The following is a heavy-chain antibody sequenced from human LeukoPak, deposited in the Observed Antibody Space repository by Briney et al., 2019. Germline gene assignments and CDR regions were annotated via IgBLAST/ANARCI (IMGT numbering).Heavy chain of an antibody. CDR1: GYTFTIYG. Sequence: ASVKVSFKASGYTFTIYGISWVGQAPGQGGEGMGWISAYNGNTNYTQKLQGRVTMTTDTSTSTAYMELRSLRSDDTAVYYCARPLKGYYYYGMDVWGKGTTVTVSS. V-gene: IGHV1-18*04. CDR3: ARPLKGYYYYGMDV. CDR2: ISAYNGNT. J-gene: IGHJ6*04.